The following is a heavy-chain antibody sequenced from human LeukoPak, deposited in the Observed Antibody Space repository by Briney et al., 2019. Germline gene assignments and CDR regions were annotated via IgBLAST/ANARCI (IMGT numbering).Heavy chain of an antibody. CDR3: AREDTTMVTGYYYFHMDV. CDR2: TYYRSKWYD. CDR1: GDTVSSNSGV. V-gene: IGHV6-1*01. Sequence: SQTLSLTCAISGDTVSSNSGVWNWIRQSPSRGLEWLGRTYYRSKWYDDYAVSVRSRITINPDTSKNQFSLQLTSVTPEDTAVYYCAREDTTMVTGYYYFHMDVWGQGTTVTVSS. J-gene: IGHJ6*02. D-gene: IGHD5-18*01.